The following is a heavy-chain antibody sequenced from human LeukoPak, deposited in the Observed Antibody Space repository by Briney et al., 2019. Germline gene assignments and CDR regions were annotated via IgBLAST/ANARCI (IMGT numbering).Heavy chain of an antibody. CDR1: GFTFGGYG. V-gene: IGHV3-30*03. J-gene: IGHJ4*02. Sequence: GRTLRLSCAGSGFTFGGYGMHWFRQTPGKGLERVAVIAYDGSRAFYADSVKGRFTISRDNSKNTMSVQMHDLRAEDTAVYYCSRYNKVQFDGGGRGSPVTV. CDR2: IAYDGSRA. D-gene: IGHD1-14*01. CDR3: SRYNKVQFDG.